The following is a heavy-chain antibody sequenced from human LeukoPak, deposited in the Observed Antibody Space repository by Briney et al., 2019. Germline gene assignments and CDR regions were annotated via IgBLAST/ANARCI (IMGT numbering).Heavy chain of an antibody. CDR3: AKDSYGFFVGHFDP. D-gene: IGHD3-3*01. Sequence: PGGSLRLSCTASGFTFSSYAMSWVRQAPGKGLEWVSAISGSGGSVYYADSVKGRFTISRDNSKNTLYLLMNSLRAEDTAVYYCAKDSYGFFVGHFDPWGQGTLVTVSS. V-gene: IGHV3-23*01. CDR1: GFTFSSYA. CDR2: ISGSGGSV. J-gene: IGHJ5*02.